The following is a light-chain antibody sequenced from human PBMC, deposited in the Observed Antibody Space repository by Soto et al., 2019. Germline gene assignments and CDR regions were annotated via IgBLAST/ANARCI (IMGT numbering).Light chain of an antibody. CDR1: SSNIGAGYD. CDR3: QSYDSSLSGYV. J-gene: IGLJ1*01. Sequence: LTRPPSVSGAPGQRVTISCTGSSSNIGAGYDVHWYQQLPGTAPKLLIYGNSNRPSGVPDRFSGSKSGTSASLAITGLQAEDEADYYCQSYDSSLSGYVFGTGPKVTVL. CDR2: GNS. V-gene: IGLV1-40*01.